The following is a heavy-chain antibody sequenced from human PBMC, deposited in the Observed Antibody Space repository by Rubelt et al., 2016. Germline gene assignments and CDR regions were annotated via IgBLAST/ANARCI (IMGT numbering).Heavy chain of an antibody. CDR2: GST. D-gene: IGHD6-19*01. V-gene: IGHV1-46*01. CDR3: ARDRSSGWYPDY. Sequence: GSTSYAQKFQGRVTMTRDTSTSTVYMELSSLRSEDTAVYYCARDRSSGWYPDYRGQGTLVTVSS. J-gene: IGHJ4*02.